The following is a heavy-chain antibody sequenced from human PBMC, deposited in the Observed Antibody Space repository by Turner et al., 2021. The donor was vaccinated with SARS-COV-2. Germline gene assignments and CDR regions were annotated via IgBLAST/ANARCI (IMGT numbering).Heavy chain of an antibody. J-gene: IGHJ3*01. V-gene: IGHV1-24*01. CDR2: FDFENGET. Sequence: QVQVVPSGAEVKQPVASVKVSCKVSENTLTKLAIHWVRQSPGKGLEWMGGFDFENGETMNAQGFQGRLTLTADTSTNTAYMEMSSLRSEDTAIYYCAKLGVTESLLIIDAFDRWGQGTWVTVSS. CDR1: ENTLTKLA. CDR3: AKLGVTESLLIIDAFDR. D-gene: IGHD3-9*01.